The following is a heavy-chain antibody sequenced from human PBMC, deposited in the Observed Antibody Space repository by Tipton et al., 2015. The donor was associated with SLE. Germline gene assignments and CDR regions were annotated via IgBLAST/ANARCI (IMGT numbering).Heavy chain of an antibody. J-gene: IGHJ4*02. V-gene: IGHV3-23*01. CDR2: VSGGSGSDT. D-gene: IGHD5-12*01. Sequence: GSLRLSCAASGFTFTSYAMSWVRQAPGRGLEWVSAVSGGSGSDTYYADSVKGRFTISRDNSKNTLYLQMNSLRAEDTAVYYCARGAWGGYPSLIYFDYWGQGTLVTVSS. CDR1: GFTFTSYA. CDR3: ARGAWGGYPSLIYFDY.